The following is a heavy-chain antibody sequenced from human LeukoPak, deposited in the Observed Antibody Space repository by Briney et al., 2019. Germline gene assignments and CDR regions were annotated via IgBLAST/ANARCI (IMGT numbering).Heavy chain of an antibody. CDR2: IYYSGST. CDR1: GGSISSGDYY. CDR3: AREGVGATLPDY. Sequence: SQTLSLTCTVSGGSISSGDYYWSWIRQPPGKGREGIGYIYYSGSTYYTPSLKSRVTISVDTSKNQFSLKLSSVTAADTAVYYCAREGVGATLPDYWGQGTLVTVSS. V-gene: IGHV4-30-4*08. J-gene: IGHJ4*02. D-gene: IGHD1-26*01.